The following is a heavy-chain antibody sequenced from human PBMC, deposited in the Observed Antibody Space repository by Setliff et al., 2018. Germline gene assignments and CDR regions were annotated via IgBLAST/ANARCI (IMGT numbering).Heavy chain of an antibody. J-gene: IGHJ6*03. CDR3: ARHLSYSGETMDV. V-gene: IGHV4-39*01. CDR1: GGAIDNRYY. Sequence: SETLSLTCAVSGGAIDNRYYWGRIRQPPGKGLDWIGNINYSGSSYYNPSLKSRVTISVDTSKKYFFLNLTSVTAADTAVYYCARHLSYSGETMDVWGKGTTVTVSS. CDR2: INYSGSS. D-gene: IGHD5-12*01.